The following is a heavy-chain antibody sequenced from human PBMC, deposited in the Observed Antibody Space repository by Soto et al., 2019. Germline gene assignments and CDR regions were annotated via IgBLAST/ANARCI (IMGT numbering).Heavy chain of an antibody. J-gene: IGHJ5*02. Sequence: SETLSLTCAVYGGSFSGYYWSWIRQPPGKGLEWIGEINHSGSTNYNPSLKSRVTISVDTSKNQFSLKLSSVTAADTAVYYCARGYYYGSGSYYPKYNWFDPWGQGTLVTVSS. CDR2: INHSGST. CDR3: ARGYYYGSGSYYPKYNWFDP. CDR1: GGSFSGYY. D-gene: IGHD3-10*01. V-gene: IGHV4-34*01.